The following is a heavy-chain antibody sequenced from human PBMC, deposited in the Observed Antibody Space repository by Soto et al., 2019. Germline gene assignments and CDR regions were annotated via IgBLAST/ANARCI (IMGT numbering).Heavy chain of an antibody. CDR1: GGSISSGDYK. CDR3: DRSDNYVPFEY. Sequence: QVQLQESGPGLVKPSQTLSLTCTVSGGSISSGDYKWSWIRQPPGKGLEWIGYIYYSGYNYNTPSLKSRVTMSVDTSKNLFSLKLSSVTAADTAVYYCDRSDNYVPFEYWGQGTLVTVSS. D-gene: IGHD4-4*01. CDR2: IYYSGYN. V-gene: IGHV4-30-4*01. J-gene: IGHJ4*02.